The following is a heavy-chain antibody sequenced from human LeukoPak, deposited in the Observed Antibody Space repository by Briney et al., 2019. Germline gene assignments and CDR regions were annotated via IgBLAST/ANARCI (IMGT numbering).Heavy chain of an antibody. CDR1: GGSISSYY. V-gene: IGHV4-4*07. CDR3: ARALYCSSTSCFYFDY. CDR2: IYSSGST. J-gene: IGHJ4*02. Sequence: PWETLSLTCTVSGGSISSYYWSWIRQPAGKGLEWIGRIYSSGSTNYNPSLKSRVTMSVDTSKNQFSLKLTSVTAADTAVYYCARALYCSSTSCFYFDYWGQGTLVTVSS. D-gene: IGHD2-2*01.